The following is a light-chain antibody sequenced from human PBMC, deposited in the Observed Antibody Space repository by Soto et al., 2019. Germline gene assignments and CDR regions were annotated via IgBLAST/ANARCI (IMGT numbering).Light chain of an antibody. Sequence: EIVLTQSPGTLSLSVGESVTLSCRASQSVNSDSLAWYQQKPGQSPRLLIYGASNRATGIPDRFSGSGSGTDFTLSISRVEPEDFTVYYCQHYGTSPPVTFGQGTRLEIK. J-gene: IGKJ5*01. CDR1: QSVNSDS. V-gene: IGKV3-20*01. CDR2: GAS. CDR3: QHYGTSPPVT.